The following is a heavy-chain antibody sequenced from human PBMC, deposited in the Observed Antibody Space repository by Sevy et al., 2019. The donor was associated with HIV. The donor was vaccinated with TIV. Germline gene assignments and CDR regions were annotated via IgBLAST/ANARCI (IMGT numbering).Heavy chain of an antibody. CDR2: IGTAAGVT. CDR3: APYPGHYSIDY. CDR1: GFTFNTYS. V-gene: IGHV3-48*02. Sequence: GGSLRLSCAASGFTFNTYSLIWVRQTPGKGLEWLSFIGTAAGVTYYADSVKGRFTISRDNAKNSLYLQINSLRDEDTAVYYRAPYPGHYSIDYWGQGTLVSDSS. J-gene: IGHJ4*02. D-gene: IGHD2-21*01.